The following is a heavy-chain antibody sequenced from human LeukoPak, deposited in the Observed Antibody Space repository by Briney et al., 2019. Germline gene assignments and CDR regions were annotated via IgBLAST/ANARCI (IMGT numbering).Heavy chain of an antibody. J-gene: IGHJ3*02. CDR1: AFTFGGYY. Sequence: GGSLRLSCGASAFTFGGYYMSWIRQAPGKGLEWVAHIRGGGSNRKYADSVKGRFTVSRDNAKNLLYLQMNSLRAEDTAVYYCRRRWSDAFDMWGQGTMVTVSS. D-gene: IGHD2-15*01. V-gene: IGHV3-11*06. CDR3: RRRWSDAFDM. CDR2: IRGGGSNR.